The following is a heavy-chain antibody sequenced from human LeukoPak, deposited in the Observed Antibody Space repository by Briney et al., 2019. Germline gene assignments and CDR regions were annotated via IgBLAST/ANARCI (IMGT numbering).Heavy chain of an antibody. D-gene: IGHD6-19*01. CDR1: GGSISSYY. CDR2: IYYSGST. CDR3: ARVQWLVSPGRYFDL. Sequence: SETLSLTCTVSGGSISSYYWSWIRQPPGKGLEWIGYIYYSGSTNYNPSLKRRVTISVDTSKNQFSLKLSSVTAADTAVYYCARVQWLVSPGRYFDLWGRGTLVTVSS. J-gene: IGHJ2*01. V-gene: IGHV4-59*01.